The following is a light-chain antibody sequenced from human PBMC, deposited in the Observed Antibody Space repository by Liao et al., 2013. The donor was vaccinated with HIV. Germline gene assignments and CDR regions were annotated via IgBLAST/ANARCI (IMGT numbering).Light chain of an antibody. J-gene: IGLJ3*02. CDR1: TLGDKY. V-gene: IGLV3-1*01. CDR3: QAWDTSTAV. Sequence: SYELTQPPSVSVSPGQTATITCSGETLGDKYACWYQQRPGQSPALVIYEDSQRPSGIPERFSGSNSGNTATLTISGTQAIDEADYYCQAWDTSTAVFGGGTKLTVL. CDR2: EDS.